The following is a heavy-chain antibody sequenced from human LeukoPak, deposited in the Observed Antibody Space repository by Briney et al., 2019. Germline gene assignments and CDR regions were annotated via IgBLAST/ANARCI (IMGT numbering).Heavy chain of an antibody. CDR2: IYHSGST. V-gene: IGHV4-38-2*02. D-gene: IGHD3-10*01. J-gene: IGHJ3*02. CDR1: GYSISSGYY. Sequence: SETLSLTCTVSGYSISSGYYWGWIRQPPGKGLEWIGSIYHSGSTNYNPSLKSRVTISLDTSRNQFSLKLNSVTAADTAVYYCAKSNGYGLVDIWGQGTMVTVSS. CDR3: AKSNGYGLVDI.